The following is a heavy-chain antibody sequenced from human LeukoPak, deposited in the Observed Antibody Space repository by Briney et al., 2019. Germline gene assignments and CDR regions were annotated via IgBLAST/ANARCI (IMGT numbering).Heavy chain of an antibody. J-gene: IGHJ1*01. CDR2: IKQDGSEK. CDR1: GFTFSSYW. Sequence: GGSLRLSCAASGFTFSSYWMSWVRQAPGKGLEWVANIKQDGSEKYYVDSVKGRLTISRDNAKSTLYLQMNSLRAEDTAVYYSSLEGSSWYRYFQHWGQGTLVTVSS. V-gene: IGHV3-7*05. CDR3: SLEGSSWYRYFQH. D-gene: IGHD6-13*01.